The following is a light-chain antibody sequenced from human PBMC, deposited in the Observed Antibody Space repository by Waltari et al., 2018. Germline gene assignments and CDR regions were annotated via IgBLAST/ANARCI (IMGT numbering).Light chain of an antibody. CDR1: QSTSRF. J-gene: IGKJ1*01. CDR3: QNHERLPAV. Sequence: EIVLTQSPGTLSLSPGESATLSCRASQSTSRFLSWYQQKPGQAPRLLIYAASSRATGIPDRFSGSGSGTDFSLTITRLEPEDFAVYFCQNHERLPAVFGQGTKVEIK. V-gene: IGKV3-20*01. CDR2: AAS.